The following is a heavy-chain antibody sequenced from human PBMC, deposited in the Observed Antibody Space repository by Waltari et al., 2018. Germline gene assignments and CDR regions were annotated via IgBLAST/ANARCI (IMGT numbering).Heavy chain of an antibody. D-gene: IGHD2-21*01. Sequence: QVQLQQWGAGLLKPSETLSPTCAVYGAPLSGYSWSWIRQPPGRGLEWIGEIDQSGTTNYNPSLKSRVTMSVDTSKSQFSLRLSSVTAADTAVYYCARSIPRSDFWGQGALVTVSS. CDR1: GAPLSGYS. CDR2: IDQSGTT. CDR3: ARSIPRSDF. V-gene: IGHV4-34*02. J-gene: IGHJ4*02.